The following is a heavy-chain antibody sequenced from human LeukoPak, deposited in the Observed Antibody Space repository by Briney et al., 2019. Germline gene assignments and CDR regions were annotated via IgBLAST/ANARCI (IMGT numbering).Heavy chain of an antibody. D-gene: IGHD3-22*01. CDR3: ARDVRDSSGYYSFYAFDI. J-gene: IGHJ3*02. CDR1: GFTFSSYS. CDR2: ISSSSSYI. V-gene: IGHV3-21*01. Sequence: GGSLRLSCAASGFTFSSYSMNWVRQAPGKGLEWVSSISSSSSYIYYADSVKGRFTISRDNAENSLYLQMNSLRAEDTAVYYCARDVRDSSGYYSFYAFDIWGQGTMVTVSS.